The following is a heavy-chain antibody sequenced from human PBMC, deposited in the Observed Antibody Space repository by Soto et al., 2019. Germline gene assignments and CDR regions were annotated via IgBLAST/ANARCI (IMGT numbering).Heavy chain of an antibody. CDR1: GFTFTSSA. J-gene: IGHJ4*02. CDR2: IVVGSGNT. V-gene: IGHV1-58*02. CDR3: AADKSGYGPFDY. Sequence: SVKVACKASGFTFTSSAMQWVRQARGQRLEWIGWIVVGSGNTNYAQKFQERVTITRDMSTSTAYMELSSLRSEDTAVYYCAADKSGYGPFDYWGQGTLVTVSS. D-gene: IGHD5-12*01.